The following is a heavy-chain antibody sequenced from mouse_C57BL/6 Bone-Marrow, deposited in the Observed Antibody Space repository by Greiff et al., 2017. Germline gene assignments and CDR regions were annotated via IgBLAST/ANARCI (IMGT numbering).Heavy chain of an antibody. V-gene: IGHV1-81*01. CDR3: ASHMITGSYFDY. CDR2: IYPRSGNT. D-gene: IGHD2-4*01. J-gene: IGHJ2*01. CDR1: GYTFTSFG. Sequence: QVQLKQSGAELARPGASVKLSCKASGYTFTSFGISWVKQRTGQGLEWIGEIYPRSGNTSYNETFKGKATLTADKSSSTAYMELGSLTSEDSAIYFCASHMITGSYFDYWGQGTTLTVSS.